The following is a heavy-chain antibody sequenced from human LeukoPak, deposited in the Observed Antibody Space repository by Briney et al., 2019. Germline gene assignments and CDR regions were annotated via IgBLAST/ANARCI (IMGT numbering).Heavy chain of an antibody. V-gene: IGHV4-34*01. CDR1: GGSFSGYY. J-gene: IGHJ3*02. CDR2: INHSGST. CDR3: ARRITMIVVVTAGAFDI. Sequence: PSETLSLTCAVYGGSFSGYYWSWIRQPPGKGLEWIGEINHSGSTNYNPSLKSRVTISVDTSKNQFSLKLSAVTAADTAVYYCARRITMIVVVTAGAFDIWGQGTMVSVSS. D-gene: IGHD3-22*01.